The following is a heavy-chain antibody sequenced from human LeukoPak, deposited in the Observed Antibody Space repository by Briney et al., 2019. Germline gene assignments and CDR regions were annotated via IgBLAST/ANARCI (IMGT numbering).Heavy chain of an antibody. CDR1: GFTFSSYS. V-gene: IGHV3-21*01. CDR2: ISSSSSYI. CDR3: ARDDYYYDSSGYSGDYYYGMDV. D-gene: IGHD3-22*01. Sequence: GGSLRLSCAASGFTFSSYSMTWVRQAPGKGLEWVSSISSSSSYIYYADSVKGRFTISRDNAKNSLYLQMNSLRAEDTAVYYCARDDYYYDSSGYSGDYYYGMDVWGQGTTVTVSS. J-gene: IGHJ6*02.